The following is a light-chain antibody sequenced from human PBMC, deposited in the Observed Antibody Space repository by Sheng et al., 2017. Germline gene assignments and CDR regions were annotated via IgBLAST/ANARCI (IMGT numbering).Light chain of an antibody. CDR1: QSVSSK. Sequence: EIVMTQSPATLSVSPGERATLSCRASQSVSSKVAWYQQKPGQAPRLLIYGASTRATGIPARFSGSGSGTEFTLTISSLQSEDFAIYYCQQYNNWSWTFGQGTKVEIK. V-gene: IGKV3-15*01. J-gene: IGKJ1*01. CDR3: QQYNNWSWT. CDR2: GAS.